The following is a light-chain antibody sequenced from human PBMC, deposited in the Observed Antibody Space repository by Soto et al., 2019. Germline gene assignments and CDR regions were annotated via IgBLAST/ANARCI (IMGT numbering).Light chain of an antibody. Sequence: QSVLTQSPSASASLGASVKLTCTLSSGHSNYAIAWHQQQSEKGPRYLMKLNSDGSHSKGDGIPDRFSGSSSGAERYLTISSLQSEDEADYYRQSGGSGIVVFGGGTKLTVL. V-gene: IGLV4-69*01. CDR3: QSGGSGIVV. CDR2: LNSDGSH. J-gene: IGLJ2*01. CDR1: SGHSNYA.